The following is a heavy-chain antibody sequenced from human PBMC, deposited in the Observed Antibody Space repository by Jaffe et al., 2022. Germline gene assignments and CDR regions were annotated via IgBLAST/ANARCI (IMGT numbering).Heavy chain of an antibody. Sequence: QVQLQESGPGLVKPSETLSLTCAVSGYSISSGYYWGWIRQPPGKGLEWIGSIYHSGSTYYNPSLKSRVTISVDTSKNQFSLKLSSVTAADTAVYYCARERGSGSYYNVNYFDYWGQGTLVTVSS. CDR1: GYSISSGYY. CDR3: ARERGSGSYYNVNYFDY. J-gene: IGHJ4*02. V-gene: IGHV4-38-2*01. D-gene: IGHD3-10*01. CDR2: IYHSGST.